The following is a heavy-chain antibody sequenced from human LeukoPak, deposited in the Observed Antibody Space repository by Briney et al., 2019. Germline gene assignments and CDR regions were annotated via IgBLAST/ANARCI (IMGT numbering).Heavy chain of an antibody. CDR3: AKDRVSFEYYYYMDV. D-gene: IGHD2/OR15-2a*01. Sequence: GGSLRLSCAASGFTFSSYAMSWVRQAPGKGLEWVSAISGSGGRTYYADSVKGRFTISRDNSKNTLYLQMNSLRAEDTAVYYCAKDRVSFEYYYYMDVWGKGTTVTVSS. CDR2: ISGSGGRT. J-gene: IGHJ6*03. V-gene: IGHV3-23*01. CDR1: GFTFSSYA.